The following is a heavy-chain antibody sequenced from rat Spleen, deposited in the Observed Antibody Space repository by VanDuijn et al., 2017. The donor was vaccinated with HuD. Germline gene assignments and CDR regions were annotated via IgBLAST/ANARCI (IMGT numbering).Heavy chain of an antibody. V-gene: IGHV5-25*01. D-gene: IGHD4-3*01. CDR3: ARRFDFDY. J-gene: IGHJ2*01. Sequence: EVQLVESGGGLVQPGRSMKLSCAASGFTFRNYYMAWVRQAPTKGLEWVAYISTGGGNTYYRDSVKGRFTISRDNAKSTLYLQMDSLRSEDTATYYCARRFDFDYWGQGVMVTVSS. CDR2: ISTGGGNT. CDR1: GFTFRNYY.